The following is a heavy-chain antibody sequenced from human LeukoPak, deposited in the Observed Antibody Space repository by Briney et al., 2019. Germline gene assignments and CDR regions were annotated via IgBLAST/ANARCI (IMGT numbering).Heavy chain of an antibody. Sequence: SETLSLTCTVSGGSISSGDYYWSWIRQPQGKGLEWLVYIYYSGSTYYNPSLKSRVTISVDTSKNQFSLKLSSVTAADTAVYYCARARLFDWLLPFDYWGQGTLVTVPS. CDR1: GGSISSGDYY. CDR3: ARARLFDWLLPFDY. V-gene: IGHV4-30-4*01. J-gene: IGHJ4*02. CDR2: IYYSGST. D-gene: IGHD3-9*01.